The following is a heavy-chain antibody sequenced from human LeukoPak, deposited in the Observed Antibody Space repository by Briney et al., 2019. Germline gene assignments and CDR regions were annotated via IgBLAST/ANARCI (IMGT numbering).Heavy chain of an antibody. V-gene: IGHV1-69*13. D-gene: IGHD2-15*01. CDR1: GYTFTGYY. Sequence: SVKVSCKASGYTFTGYYMHWVRQAPGQGLEWMGGVIPIFGTANYAQKFQGRVTITADESTSTAYMELSSLRSEDTAVYYCARGEIVVVVAAYDAFDIWGQGTMVTVSS. CDR3: ARGEIVVVVAAYDAFDI. J-gene: IGHJ3*02. CDR2: VIPIFGTA.